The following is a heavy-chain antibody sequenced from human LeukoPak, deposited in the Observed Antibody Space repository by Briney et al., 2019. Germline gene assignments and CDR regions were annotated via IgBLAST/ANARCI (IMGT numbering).Heavy chain of an antibody. CDR3: ARSPGFGELRLDY. V-gene: IGHV3-21*01. J-gene: IGHJ4*02. CDR1: GFTFSSYS. Sequence: GGSLRLSCVASGFTFSSYSMNWVRQAPGKGLEWVSCISADSSYIYYADSVKGRFTISRDNARNSLYLQMNSLRADDTAVYYCARSPGFGELRLDYWGQGTLVTVSS. D-gene: IGHD3-10*01. CDR2: ISADSSYI.